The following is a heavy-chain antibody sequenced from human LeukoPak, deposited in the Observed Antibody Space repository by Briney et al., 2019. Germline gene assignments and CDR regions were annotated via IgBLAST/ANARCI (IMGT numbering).Heavy chain of an antibody. CDR3: ARATAGTGSGWYYYYGMDV. D-gene: IGHD6-13*01. J-gene: IGHJ6*02. V-gene: IGHV1-8*01. Sequence: ASVKVSCKASGYTFTSYDINWVRQATGQGLEWTGWMNPNSGNTGYAQKFQGRVTMTRNTSISTAYMELSSLRSEDTAVYYCARATAGTGSGWYYYYGMDVWGQGTTVTVSS. CDR2: MNPNSGNT. CDR1: GYTFTSYD.